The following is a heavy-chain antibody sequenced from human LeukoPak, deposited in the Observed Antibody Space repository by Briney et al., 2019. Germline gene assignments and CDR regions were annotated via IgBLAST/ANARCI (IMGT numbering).Heavy chain of an antibody. D-gene: IGHD5-12*01. V-gene: IGHV4-59*01. Sequence: SETLSLTCTVSGGSISSYYWSWIRQPPGKGLEWIGYIYYSGSTNYNPSLKSRVTISVDTSKNQFSLKLSSVTAADTAVYYCARSFRYSGYDSDPPWFYPWGQGTLVTVSS. CDR1: GGSISSYY. J-gene: IGHJ5*02. CDR2: IYYSGST. CDR3: ARSFRYSGYDSDPPWFYP.